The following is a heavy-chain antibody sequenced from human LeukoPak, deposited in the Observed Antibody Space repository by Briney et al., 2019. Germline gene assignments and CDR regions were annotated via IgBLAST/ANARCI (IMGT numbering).Heavy chain of an antibody. CDR2: INPSGGST. V-gene: IGHV1-46*01. D-gene: IGHD3-10*01. J-gene: IGHJ4*02. CDR3: ARDRDQPLLWFGEPSGAFDY. Sequence: GASVKVSCKASGYTFTSYYMHWVRQAPGQRLEWMGIINPSGGSTSYAQKFQGRVTMTRDTSTSTVYMELSSLRSEDTAVYYCARDRDQPLLWFGEPSGAFDYWGQGTLVTVSS. CDR1: GYTFTSYY.